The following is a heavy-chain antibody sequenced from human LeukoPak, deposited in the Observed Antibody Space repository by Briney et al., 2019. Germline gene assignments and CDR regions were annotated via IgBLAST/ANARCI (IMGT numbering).Heavy chain of an antibody. J-gene: IGHJ4*02. Sequence: GSLRLSCAASGFTFSSYGMHWVRQAPGKGLEWVANIKQDGSEKYYVDPVKGRFTISRDNAKNSLYLQMNSLRAEDTAVYYCARESLFWSGYFDYWGQGTLVTVSS. CDR1: GFTFSSYG. CDR3: ARESLFWSGYFDY. V-gene: IGHV3-7*01. CDR2: IKQDGSEK. D-gene: IGHD3-3*01.